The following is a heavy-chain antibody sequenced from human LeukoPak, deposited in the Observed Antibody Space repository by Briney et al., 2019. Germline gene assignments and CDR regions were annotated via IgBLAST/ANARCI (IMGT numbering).Heavy chain of an antibody. CDR2: ISGYNGNT. CDR1: GYTFNNFG. D-gene: IGHD3-22*01. J-gene: IGHJ4*02. V-gene: IGHV1-18*01. CDR3: ARDRHRRHHYDSSLHPPLDY. Sequence: ASVKVSCKTSGYTFNNFGLSWVRRAPGQGLEWMGWISGYNGNTNYAQNLQGRVTMTTDTSTSTAYMDLTSLRSDDTAVYYCARDRHRRHHYDSSLHPPLDYWGQGTLVTVSS.